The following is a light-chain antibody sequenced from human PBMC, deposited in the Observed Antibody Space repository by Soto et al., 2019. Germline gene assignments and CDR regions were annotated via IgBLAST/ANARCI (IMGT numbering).Light chain of an antibody. V-gene: IGLV2-14*01. CDR2: DVS. CDR3: RSYTSSRPL. J-gene: IGLJ1*01. CDR1: SSDVGGYNY. Sequence: QSALTQPASVSGSPGQSITISCTGTSSDVGGYNYGSWYQQHPGKAPKLMIYDVSNRPSGVSNRFSGSKSGNTASLTISGLQADDEADYYCRSYTSSRPLFGTGTKLTVL.